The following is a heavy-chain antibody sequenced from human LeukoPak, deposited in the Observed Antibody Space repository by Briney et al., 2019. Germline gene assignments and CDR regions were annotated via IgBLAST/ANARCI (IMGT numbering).Heavy chain of an antibody. CDR1: GYALTELS. CDR2: VDPKDVET. Sequence: ASVKVSCKVSGYALTELSIHWVRQAPGKGCEWMGGVDPKDVETIYAQNCQDRVTVTDDTSTDTSYMELRGLTSEDTALYYCAGDVLVSGGSYYHGFWGQGTLVTVSS. D-gene: IGHD3-10*01. CDR3: AGDVLVSGGSYYHGF. J-gene: IGHJ4*02. V-gene: IGHV1-24*01.